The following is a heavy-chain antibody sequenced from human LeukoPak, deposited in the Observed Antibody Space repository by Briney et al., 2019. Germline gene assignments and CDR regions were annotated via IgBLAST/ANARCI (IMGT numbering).Heavy chain of an antibody. D-gene: IGHD4-11*01. CDR3: ARGEYSSSYPNVHWYFDL. V-gene: IGHV1-2*06. CDR1: GYTFTGYY. J-gene: IGHJ2*01. CDR2: INPNSCGT. Sequence: GASVKVCCKASGYTFTGYYMHWVRQAPGQGLEWMGRINPNSCGTNYAQKFQGRVTVTRDTSILTAYMELTRLRSDDTAVYYCARGEYSSSYPNVHWYFDLWGRGTLVTVSS.